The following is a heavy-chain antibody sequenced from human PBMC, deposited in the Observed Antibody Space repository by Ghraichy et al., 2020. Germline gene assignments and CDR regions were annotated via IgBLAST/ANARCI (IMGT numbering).Heavy chain of an antibody. D-gene: IGHD6-13*01. J-gene: IGHJ3*02. Sequence: SETLSLTCTVSGGSISSYYWSWIRQPPGKGLEWIWYIYYSGSTNYNPSLKSRVTISVDTSKNQFSLKLSSVTAADTAVYYCARVWYSSSWNPFDIWGQGTMVTVSS. CDR2: IYYSGST. CDR3: ARVWYSSSWNPFDI. V-gene: IGHV4-59*01. CDR1: GGSISSYY.